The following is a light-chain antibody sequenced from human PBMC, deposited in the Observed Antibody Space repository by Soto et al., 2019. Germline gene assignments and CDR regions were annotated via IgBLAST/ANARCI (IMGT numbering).Light chain of an antibody. J-gene: IGLJ3*02. CDR1: SSNIGSNT. V-gene: IGLV1-44*01. Sequence: QSVLTQPPSASGTPGQRVTISCSGSSSNIGSNTVNSYQQLPGTAPKLLIYSNNQRPSGTPDRFSGSKSGTSASLAISGLQSEDEADYYCAAWDDSLNGPVFGGGTKLAVL. CDR3: AAWDDSLNGPV. CDR2: SNN.